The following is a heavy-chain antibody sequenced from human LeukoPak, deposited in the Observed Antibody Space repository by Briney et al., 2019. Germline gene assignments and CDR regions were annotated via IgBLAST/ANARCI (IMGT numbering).Heavy chain of an antibody. CDR2: IYYSGST. V-gene: IGHV4-39*07. CDR1: GGSISSTGYY. D-gene: IGHD5-18*01. J-gene: IGHJ4*02. CDR3: ASIQLWFPSY. Sequence: PSETLSLTCTVYGGSISSTGYYWGWIRQPPGKGLEWIGSIYYSGSTYYNPSLKSRVTISVDTSKNQFSLKLSSVTAADTAVYYCASIQLWFPSYWGQGTLVTVSS.